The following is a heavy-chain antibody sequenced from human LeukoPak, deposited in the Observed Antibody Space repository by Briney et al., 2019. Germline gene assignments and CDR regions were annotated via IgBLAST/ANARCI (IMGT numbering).Heavy chain of an antibody. CDR2: IYSGGTT. D-gene: IGHD6-6*01. J-gene: IGHJ4*02. CDR3: AKDPSSIAAWGIFDY. Sequence: GGSLRLSCTASEFTVSSNYMSWFRQAPGKGLEWVSVIYSGGTTYYADSVKGRFTISRDTSENTLYLQMNSLRAEDTAVYYCAKDPSSIAAWGIFDYWGQGTLVTVSS. V-gene: IGHV3-53*01. CDR1: EFTVSSNY.